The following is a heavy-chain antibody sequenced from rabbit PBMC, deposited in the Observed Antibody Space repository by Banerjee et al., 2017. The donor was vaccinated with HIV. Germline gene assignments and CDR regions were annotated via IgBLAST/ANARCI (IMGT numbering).Heavy chain of an antibody. D-gene: IGHD7-1*01. CDR2: IVSSSGST. CDR1: GFDFSSYYM. V-gene: IGHV1S45*01. Sequence: QEQLKETGGGLVQPGGSLTLSCKASGFDFSSYYMSWVRQAPGKGLELIACIVSSSGSTRYASWVNGRFTISRTSSTTVTLQMTSLTAADTATYFCARDLAAVTGWNLGLWGPGTLVTVS. J-gene: IGHJ4*01. CDR3: ARDLAAVTGWNLGL.